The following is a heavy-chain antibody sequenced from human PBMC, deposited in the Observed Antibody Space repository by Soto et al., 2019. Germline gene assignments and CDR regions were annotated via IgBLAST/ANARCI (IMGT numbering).Heavy chain of an antibody. CDR2: IIPMLGIT. CDR3: ARDQHCSVSSCFGYPDV. Sequence: QVQLVQSGAEVKKPGSSVKVSCQASGDTFSSNTITWVRQAPGQGLEWVGRIIPMLGITNYAQKFQGRVTITADKSTSKAYMELSRLTSEDTALYYCARDQHCSVSSCFGYPDVWGGGTTVTVSS. J-gene: IGHJ6*04. CDR1: GDTFSSNT. D-gene: IGHD2-2*01. V-gene: IGHV1-69*08.